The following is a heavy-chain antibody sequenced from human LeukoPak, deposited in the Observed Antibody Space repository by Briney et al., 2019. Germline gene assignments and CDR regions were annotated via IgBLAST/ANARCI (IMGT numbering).Heavy chain of an antibody. CDR2: IYTGASST. CDR3: ARGGRSGYGSNWFDP. CDR1: EYIFNSYL. V-gene: IGHV5-10-1*01. J-gene: IGHJ5*02. Sequence: GESLKISGKGAEYIFNSYLISWVRQMAGKGVEWIGRIYTGASSTTYSPSFQGHVTISADKSIRTVYMQWRSMKASDTAMYYCARGGRSGYGSNWFDPWGQGTLVTVSS. D-gene: IGHD5-12*01.